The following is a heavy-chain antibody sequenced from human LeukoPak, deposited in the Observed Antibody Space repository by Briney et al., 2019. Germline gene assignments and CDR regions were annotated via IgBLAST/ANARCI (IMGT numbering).Heavy chain of an antibody. D-gene: IGHD2-2*02. V-gene: IGHV3-21*01. J-gene: IGHJ4*02. CDR2: ISSSSNYR. CDR1: GFTFSSYS. Sequence: GGSLRLSCAASGFTFSSYSMNWVRQAPGKGLEWVSFISSSSNYRYYADSVKGRFTISRDNAKNSLYLQMASLRAEDTAVYYCARTSVAAAISPYYFDYWGQGTLVTVSS. CDR3: ARTSVAAAISPYYFDY.